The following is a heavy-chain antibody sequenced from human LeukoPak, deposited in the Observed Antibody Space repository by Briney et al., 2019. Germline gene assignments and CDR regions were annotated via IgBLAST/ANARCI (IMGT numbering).Heavy chain of an antibody. CDR1: GGSISSYY. J-gene: IGHJ4*02. CDR2: IYYSGFT. V-gene: IGHV4-59*08. CDR3: ARHGSGWFNYFDY. D-gene: IGHD6-19*01. Sequence: PSETLSLTCTVSGGSISSYYWSWIRQPPGKGLEWIGYIYYSGFTYYNPSLNSRVTISVDTSKNQFSLKVISVTAADTAVYYCARHGSGWFNYFDYWGQGTLVTVSS.